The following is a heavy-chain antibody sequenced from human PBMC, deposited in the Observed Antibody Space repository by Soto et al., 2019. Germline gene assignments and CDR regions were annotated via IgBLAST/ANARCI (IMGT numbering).Heavy chain of an antibody. Sequence: AGGSLRLSCAASGFTFSSYAMHWVRQAPGKGLEWVAVISFGGDNKYYADSVKGRFTIAYLQMNSLKTEDTAVYYCTHSGGSGPYYYYYGMDVWGQGTTVTVSS. V-gene: IGHV3-30-3*01. D-gene: IGHD2-15*01. J-gene: IGHJ6*02. CDR3: THSGGSGPYYYYYGMDV. CDR1: GFTFSSYA. CDR2: ISFGGDNK.